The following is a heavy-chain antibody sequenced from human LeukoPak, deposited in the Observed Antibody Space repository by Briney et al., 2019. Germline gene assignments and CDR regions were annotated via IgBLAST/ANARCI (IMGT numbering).Heavy chain of an antibody. CDR3: ARHYDLWSAYSY. V-gene: IGHV4-4*02. J-gene: IGHJ4*02. CDR2: IYYTGSV. CDR1: GVSIKNDYW. D-gene: IGHD3-3*01. Sequence: SETLSLTCTVYGVSIKNDYWWTWVRQSPGKGLEWIGEIYYTGSVNYNLSLGSRVTISRDTSKSQFSLMLRSVTAADTAVYYCARHYDLWSAYSYWGQGLLVTVSS.